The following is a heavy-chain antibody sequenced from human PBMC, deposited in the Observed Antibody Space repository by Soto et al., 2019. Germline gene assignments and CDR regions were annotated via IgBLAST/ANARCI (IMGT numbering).Heavy chain of an antibody. Sequence: GGSLRLSCAASGFTFSSYGMHWVRQAPGKGLEWVAVISYDGSNKYYADSVKGRFTISRDNSKNTLYLQMNSLRAEDTAVYYCAKGGTGYSSGSRYYYYYYGMDVWGQGTTVTSP. V-gene: IGHV3-30*18. CDR3: AKGGTGYSSGSRYYYYYYGMDV. CDR2: ISYDGSNK. J-gene: IGHJ6*02. D-gene: IGHD6-19*01. CDR1: GFTFSSYG.